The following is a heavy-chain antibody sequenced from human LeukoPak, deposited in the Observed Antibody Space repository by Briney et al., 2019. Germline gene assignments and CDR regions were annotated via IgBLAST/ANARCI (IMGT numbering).Heavy chain of an antibody. Sequence: ASVKVSCMASGYFFTSYGISWGRQAPGQGREWRGWISAYNGNTNYAQKLQGRVTMTTDTSTGTAYMELRSLRSDDTAVYYCARLLRYFGGSYYFDYWGQGTLVTVSS. CDR1: GYFFTSYG. CDR3: ARLLRYFGGSYYFDY. CDR2: ISAYNGNT. J-gene: IGHJ4*02. D-gene: IGHD3-9*01. V-gene: IGHV1-18*04.